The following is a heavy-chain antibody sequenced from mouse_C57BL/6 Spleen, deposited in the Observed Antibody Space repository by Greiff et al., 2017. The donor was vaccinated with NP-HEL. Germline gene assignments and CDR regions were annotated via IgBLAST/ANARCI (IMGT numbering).Heavy chain of an antibody. Sequence: QVQLQQSGPELVKPGASVKISCKASGYAFSSSWMNWVKQRPGKGLEWIGRIYPGDGDTNYNGKFKGKATLTADKSSSTAYMQLSSLTSEDSAVYVCARWGYYYAFDYWGQGTTLTVSS. CDR3: ARWGYYYAFDY. D-gene: IGHD1-1*01. V-gene: IGHV1-82*01. J-gene: IGHJ2*01. CDR1: GYAFSSSW. CDR2: IYPGDGDT.